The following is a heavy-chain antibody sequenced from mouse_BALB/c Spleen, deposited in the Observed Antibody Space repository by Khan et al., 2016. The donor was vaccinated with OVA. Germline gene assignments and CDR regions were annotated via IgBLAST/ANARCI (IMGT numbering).Heavy chain of an antibody. CDR2: ISYSGNT. Sequence: EVQLQESGPGLVKPSQSLSLTCTVTGYSITSDYAWNWIRQFPGNKLEWMGYISYSGNTKYNPYLKSRISITRDTYKNQFFLQLNSVTTEDTATYYCARIYGGDFDYWGQGTTLTVSS. CDR1: GYSITSDYA. V-gene: IGHV3-2*02. D-gene: IGHD1-1*01. CDR3: ARIYGGDFDY. J-gene: IGHJ2*01.